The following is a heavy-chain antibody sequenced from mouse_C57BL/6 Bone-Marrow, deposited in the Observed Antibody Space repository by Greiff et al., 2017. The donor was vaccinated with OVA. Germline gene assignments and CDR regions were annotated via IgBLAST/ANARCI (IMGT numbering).Heavy chain of an antibody. J-gene: IGHJ4*01. CDR2: IDPSDSYT. CDR1: GYTFTSYW. CDR3: AREDAGYSYYNAMDY. D-gene: IGHD2-3*01. V-gene: IGHV1-50*01. Sequence: QVQLQQSGAELVKPGASVKLSCKASGYTFTSYWMQWVKQRPGQGLEWIGEIDPSDSYTNYNQKFKGKATLTVDTSSSTAYMQLSSLTSEDSAVYYCAREDAGYSYYNAMDYWGQGTSVTVSA.